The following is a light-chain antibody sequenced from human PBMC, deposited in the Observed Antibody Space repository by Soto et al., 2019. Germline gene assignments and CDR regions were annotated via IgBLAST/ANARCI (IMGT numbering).Light chain of an antibody. CDR1: QSISNN. CDR3: QQRSNWPLLT. CDR2: DAS. V-gene: IGKV3-11*01. Sequence: EIVLTQSPATLSLSPGERATLSCRASQSISNNLAWYQQKRGQPPRLLIYDASSRATGIPARFSGRGSGTDFTLTISGLEPEDFAVYYCQQRSNWPLLTFGGGTKVEIK. J-gene: IGKJ4*01.